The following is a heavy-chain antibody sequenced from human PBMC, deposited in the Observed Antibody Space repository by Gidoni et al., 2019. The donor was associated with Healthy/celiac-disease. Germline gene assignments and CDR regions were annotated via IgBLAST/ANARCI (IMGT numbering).Heavy chain of an antibody. CDR2: IYSGGST. CDR3: ARDSSSSVFDY. CDR1: GFTVSSNY. V-gene: IGHV3-66*01. Sequence: EVQLVESGGGLVQPGGSLRLSCAASGFTVSSNYMSWVRQAPGKGLEWVSVIYSGGSTYYADSVKGRFTISRDNSKNTLYLQMNSLRAEDTAVYYCARDSSSSVFDYWGQGTLVTVSS. J-gene: IGHJ4*02. D-gene: IGHD6-6*01.